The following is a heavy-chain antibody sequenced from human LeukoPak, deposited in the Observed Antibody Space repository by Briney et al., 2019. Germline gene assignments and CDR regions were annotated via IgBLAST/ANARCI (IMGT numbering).Heavy chain of an antibody. CDR1: GFTFSSYA. CDR2: IRGRGNYV. V-gene: IGHV3-23*01. Sequence: GGSLRLSCAASGFTFSSYAMSWVRQAPGKGLEWVSSIRGRGNYVYYADSVKGRFTISRDNSKNTLYLQMNSLRADDTAVYYCAKGGVYSGYDLSFEYWGQGALATVSS. J-gene: IGHJ4*02. CDR3: AKGGVYSGYDLSFEY. D-gene: IGHD5-12*01.